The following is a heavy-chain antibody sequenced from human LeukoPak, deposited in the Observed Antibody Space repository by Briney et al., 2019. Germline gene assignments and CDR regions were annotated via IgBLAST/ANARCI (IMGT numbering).Heavy chain of an antibody. CDR2: ISGDGGST. Sequence: PGGSLRLSCAASGFTFDDHAMHWVRQAPGKGLEWVSLISGDGGSTYYADSVKGRFTISRDNSKNSLYLQMNSLRTEDTALYYCAKSRNFDWLSQPSMDVWGQGTTVTVSS. CDR1: GFTFDDHA. CDR3: AKSRNFDWLSQPSMDV. D-gene: IGHD3-9*01. V-gene: IGHV3-43*02. J-gene: IGHJ6*02.